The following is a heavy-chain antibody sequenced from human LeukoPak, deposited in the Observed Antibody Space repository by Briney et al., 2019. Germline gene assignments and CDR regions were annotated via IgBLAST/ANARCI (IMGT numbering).Heavy chain of an antibody. CDR1: GGSISSSSYY. V-gene: IGHV4-39*07. J-gene: IGHJ6*03. D-gene: IGHD2-2*01. CDR3: AREAGIYCSSTSCHLAYYYYYMDV. Sequence: SETLSLTCTVSGGSISSSSYYWGWIRQPPGKGLEWIGSIYYSGSTYYNPSLKSRVTISVDRSKNQFSLKLSSVTAADTAVYYCAREAGIYCSSTSCHLAYYYYYMDVWGKGTTVTVSS. CDR2: IYYSGST.